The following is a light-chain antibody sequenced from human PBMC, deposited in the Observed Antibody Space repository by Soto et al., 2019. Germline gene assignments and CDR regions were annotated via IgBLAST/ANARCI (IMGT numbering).Light chain of an antibody. CDR2: GAS. CDR1: QSVSSNY. CDR3: QQYGSSPT. Sequence: ENVLTQSAGTQSLSPRERATLSCRASQSVSSNYLAWYQQKPGQAPRLIIYGASSRATGIPDRCSGSGSGTVFTLTSSRLEPEDFAVYYCQQYGSSPTFGQGTKVDIK. J-gene: IGKJ1*01. V-gene: IGKV3-20*01.